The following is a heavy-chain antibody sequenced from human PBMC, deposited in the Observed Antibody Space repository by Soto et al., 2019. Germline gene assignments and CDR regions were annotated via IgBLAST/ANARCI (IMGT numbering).Heavy chain of an antibody. J-gene: IGHJ5*02. D-gene: IGHD6-19*01. CDR1: GDSITDYY. V-gene: IGHV4-59*01. Sequence: SETLSLTCSVSGDSITDYYWNWIRQTPGKGLEWIGYISYSERTKYNPSLQSRATISLHTSKKQFSLKLTSVTAADTAIYYCARDRADSSGWYWFDPWGQGTLVTVSS. CDR2: ISYSERT. CDR3: ARDRADSSGWYWFDP.